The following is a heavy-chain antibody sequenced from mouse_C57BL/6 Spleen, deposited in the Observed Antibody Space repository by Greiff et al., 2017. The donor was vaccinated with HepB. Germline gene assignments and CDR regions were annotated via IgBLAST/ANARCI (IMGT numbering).Heavy chain of an antibody. Sequence: VQLQQSGPGLVQPSQRLSITCPVSGFSLTSYGVHWVRQSPRKGLEWLGVICSGGSTDYNAAFISRLSISKDNSKSQVFFKINSLQADDTAIYYCARSRWDDAMDYWGQGTSVTVSS. CDR3: ARSRWDDAMDY. CDR1: GFSLTSYG. D-gene: IGHD4-1*01. CDR2: ICSGGST. J-gene: IGHJ4*01. V-gene: IGHV2-2*01.